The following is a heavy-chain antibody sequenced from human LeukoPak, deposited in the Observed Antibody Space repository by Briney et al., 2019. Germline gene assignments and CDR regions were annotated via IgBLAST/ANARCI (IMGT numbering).Heavy chain of an antibody. D-gene: IGHD3-22*01. J-gene: IGHJ4*02. CDR2: INPKSGGT. CDR1: GCSFTDYQ. V-gene: IGHV1-2*02. CDR3: ARVFQYYYDRSGSPELVSHFDY. Sequence: ASVKVSCKTSGCSFTDYQMHWVRQAPGQGLEWMGWINPKSGGTNYAQKFAGRVTVTRDTSINTAYMELSRLTFDDTAVYYCARVFQYYYDRSGSPELVSHFDYWGQGTLVTVSS.